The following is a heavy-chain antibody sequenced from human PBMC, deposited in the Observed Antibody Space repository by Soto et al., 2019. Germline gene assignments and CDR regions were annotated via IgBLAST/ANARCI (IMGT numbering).Heavy chain of an antibody. Sequence: SETLSLTCTVSGGSISSSSYYWGWIRQPPGKGLEWIGSIYYSGSTYYNPSLKSRVTISVDTSKNQFSLKLSSVTAADTAVYYCARHGTYQLLTAWWFDPWGQGTLVTVSS. D-gene: IGHD2-2*01. V-gene: IGHV4-39*01. CDR3: ARHGTYQLLTAWWFDP. CDR1: GGSISSSSYY. CDR2: IYYSGST. J-gene: IGHJ5*02.